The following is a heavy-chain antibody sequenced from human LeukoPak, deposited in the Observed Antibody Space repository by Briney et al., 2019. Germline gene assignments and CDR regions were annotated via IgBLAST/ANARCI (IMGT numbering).Heavy chain of an antibody. Sequence: PGGSLRLSCAASGFTLSSYAMHWVRQAPGKGLEWVSGISWNSGSIGYADSVKGRFTISRDNAKNSLYLQMNSLRAEDMALYYCAKGRKQWLVGGFRYDAFDIWGQGTMVTVSS. D-gene: IGHD6-19*01. CDR1: GFTLSSYA. CDR2: ISWNSGSI. CDR3: AKGRKQWLVGGFRYDAFDI. V-gene: IGHV3-9*03. J-gene: IGHJ3*02.